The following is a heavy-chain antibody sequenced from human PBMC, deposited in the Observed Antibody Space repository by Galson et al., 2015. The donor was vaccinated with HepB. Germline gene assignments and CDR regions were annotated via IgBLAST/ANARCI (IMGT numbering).Heavy chain of an antibody. V-gene: IGHV5-10-1*01. J-gene: IGHJ4*02. CDR2: IDPGDSDT. CDR1: GYSLSNYW. Sequence: AEVKKPGESLRISCKGSGYSLSNYWISWVRQMPGKGLEWMGRIDPGDSDTNYSPSFQGHVTISADKSISTAYLQWSSLKASDTAIYYCASLRYSSGWYYFEQWGQGTLVTVSS. D-gene: IGHD6-19*01. CDR3: ASLRYSSGWYYFEQ.